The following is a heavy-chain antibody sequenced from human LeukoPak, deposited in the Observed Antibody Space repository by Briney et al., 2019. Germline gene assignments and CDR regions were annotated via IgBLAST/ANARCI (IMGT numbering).Heavy chain of an antibody. J-gene: IGHJ4*02. Sequence: GASVKVSCKASGCTFSSYGINWVRQAPGQGLEWMGVIIPILGSPNYAQKFQGRVTITADESTNTAYMDLNSLIFEDTAIYYCVRDAGGDTSGYGDYWGQGTLVTVSS. V-gene: IGHV1-69*13. D-gene: IGHD3-10*01. CDR1: GCTFSSYG. CDR2: IIPILGSP. CDR3: VRDAGGDTSGYGDY.